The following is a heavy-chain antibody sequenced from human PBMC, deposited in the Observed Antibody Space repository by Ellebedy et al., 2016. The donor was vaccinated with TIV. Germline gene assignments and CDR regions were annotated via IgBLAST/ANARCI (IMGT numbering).Heavy chain of an antibody. J-gene: IGHJ4*02. V-gene: IGHV1-8*01. CDR1: GYTFTSYD. CDR2: MNPNSGNT. D-gene: IGHD1-26*01. Sequence: AASVKVSCKASGYTFTSYDINWVRQATGQGLEWMGWMNPNSGNTGYAQKFQGRVTFTADKSTSTAYMELSSLRSEDTAVYYCARWAGSRGSFQGPYDYWGQGTLVAVSS. CDR3: ARWAGSRGSFQGPYDY.